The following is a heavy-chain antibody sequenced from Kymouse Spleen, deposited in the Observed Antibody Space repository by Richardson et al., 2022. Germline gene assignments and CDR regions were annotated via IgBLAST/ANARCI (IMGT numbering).Heavy chain of an antibody. D-gene: IGHD1-7*01. CDR3: ARVLYNWNSLFDY. CDR2: IKQDGSEK. Sequence: EVQLVESGGGLVQPGGSLRLSCAASGFTFSSYWMSWVRQAPGKGLEWVANIKQDGSEKYYVDSVKGRFTISRDNAKNSLYLQMNSLRAEDTAVYYCARVLYNWNSLFDYWGQGTLVTVSS. CDR1: GFTFSSYW. V-gene: IGHV3-7*01. J-gene: IGHJ4*02.